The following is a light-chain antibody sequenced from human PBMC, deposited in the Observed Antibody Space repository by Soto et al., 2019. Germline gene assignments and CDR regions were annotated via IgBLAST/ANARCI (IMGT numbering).Light chain of an antibody. CDR3: QQYYSTHT. V-gene: IGKV4-1*01. CDR2: WAS. Sequence: DIVMTQSPDSLAVSLGERATINCKSSQSVLYSSNNKNYLAWYQQKPGQPPKLLIYWASTRESGVPARFSGSGSWTDFTLTISSLQAEDVAVYYCQQYYSTHTFGQGTKLEIK. J-gene: IGKJ2*01. CDR1: QSVLYSSNNKNY.